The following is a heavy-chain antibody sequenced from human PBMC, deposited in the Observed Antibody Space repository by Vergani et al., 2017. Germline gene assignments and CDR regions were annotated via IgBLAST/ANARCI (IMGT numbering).Heavy chain of an antibody. Sequence: EVQLVESGGGLVKPGGSLRLSCAASGFTFSSYSMNWVRQAPGKGLEWVSSISSSSSYIYYADSVKGRFTISRDNAKNSLYLQMNSLRAEDTAVYYCAREIRPTRGAGTPYFDYWGQGTLVTVSS. CDR2: ISSSSSYI. CDR1: GFTFSSYS. D-gene: IGHD6-13*01. V-gene: IGHV3-21*01. CDR3: AREIRPTRGAGTPYFDY. J-gene: IGHJ4*02.